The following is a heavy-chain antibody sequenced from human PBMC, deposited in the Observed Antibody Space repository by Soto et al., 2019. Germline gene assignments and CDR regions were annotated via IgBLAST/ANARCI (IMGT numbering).Heavy chain of an antibody. CDR1: GDSVSINY. CDR3: AKGAGPPWFDP. J-gene: IGHJ5*02. Sequence: QVQLQESGPGLVKPSETLSLTCTVSGDSVSINYWWSWIRQPAGKGLEWIGRVQASGDTTYNPSLKSRVTVSLDTSKNQPSLKVRSVTAADTAVYYCAKGAGPPWFDPWGQGTLVTVSS. V-gene: IGHV4-4*07. CDR2: VQASGDT.